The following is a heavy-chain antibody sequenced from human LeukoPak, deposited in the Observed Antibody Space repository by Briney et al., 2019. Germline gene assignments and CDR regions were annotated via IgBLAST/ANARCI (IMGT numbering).Heavy chain of an antibody. CDR3: AKGLGVRGVGWFGP. V-gene: IGHV3-23*01. J-gene: IGHJ5*02. Sequence: GGSLRLSCAASGFTFSSYAMNWVRKAPGKGRKWVSAISGSGGTTYYADSVKGRFTISRDNSKDTLYLQMNSLRPEDTAVYYCAKGLGVRGVGWFGPWGQGTLVTVSS. CDR1: GFTFSSYA. CDR2: ISGSGGTT. D-gene: IGHD3-10*01.